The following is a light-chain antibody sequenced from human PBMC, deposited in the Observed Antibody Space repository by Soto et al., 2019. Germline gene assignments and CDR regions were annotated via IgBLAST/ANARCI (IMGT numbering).Light chain of an antibody. CDR3: QKYTNVPA. CDR2: AAS. Sequence: DIQMTQSPSSLSASVGDRVTITCRASHGISYYLAWYQQIPGKVPKLLISAASTLQSGVPSRFSGSGSGTDFTLTISSLQPEDVATYYCQKYTNVPAFGGGTKVEIK. CDR1: HGISYY. J-gene: IGKJ4*01. V-gene: IGKV1-27*01.